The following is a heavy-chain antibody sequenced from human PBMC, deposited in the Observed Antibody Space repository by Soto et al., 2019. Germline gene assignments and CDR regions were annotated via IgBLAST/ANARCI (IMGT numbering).Heavy chain of an antibody. D-gene: IGHD3-3*02. CDR3: AGLPYVAICGVLKGVDY. CDR1: GGPISSSYYS. Sequence: SDSLSLTCTDSGGPISSSYYSWGWIRQPPRKGLEWIGRVYYSGNTLPNPSLRSRVTISAYTSKNQFSLKLTSVTAADTALYFCAGLPYVAICGVLKGVDYWGQVCLVTVSS. V-gene: IGHV4-39*01. CDR2: VYYSGNT. J-gene: IGHJ4*02.